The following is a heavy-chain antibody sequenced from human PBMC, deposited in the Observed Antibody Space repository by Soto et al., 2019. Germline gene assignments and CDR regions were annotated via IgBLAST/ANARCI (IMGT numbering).Heavy chain of an antibody. V-gene: IGHV1-69*06. Sequence: SVEVSCKASGGTFSSYAISWVRQAPGQGLEWMGGIIPIFGTANYAQKFQGRVAITADKSTSTAYMELSSLRSEDTAVYYCARDHIVVVPAAIPYYYYYGMDVWGQGTTVTVSS. J-gene: IGHJ6*02. CDR2: IIPIFGTA. CDR1: GGTFSSYA. CDR3: ARDHIVVVPAAIPYYYYYGMDV. D-gene: IGHD2-2*02.